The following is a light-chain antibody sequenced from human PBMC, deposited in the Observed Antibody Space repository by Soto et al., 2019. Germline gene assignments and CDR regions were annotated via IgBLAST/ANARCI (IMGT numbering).Light chain of an antibody. J-gene: IGKJ4*01. V-gene: IGKV3-20*01. CDR2: DAS. Sequence: EIVLTQSPDTLSLSPGERATLSCRASQSVRKNYLAWYQQKPGQAPRFLIYDASSRATGIPDRFSGSVSGTDFTLTISRLEPEDFAVYYCQQYGSSPLTFGGGTKVEIK. CDR1: QSVRKNY. CDR3: QQYGSSPLT.